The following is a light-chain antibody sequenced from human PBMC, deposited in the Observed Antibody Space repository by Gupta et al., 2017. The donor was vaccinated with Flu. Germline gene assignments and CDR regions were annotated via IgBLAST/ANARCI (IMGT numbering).Light chain of an antibody. CDR2: GNS. CDR1: SSNIGAGYD. J-gene: IGLJ1*01. Sequence: QSVLTQPPSVSGAPGQRVTISCAGSSSNIGAGYDVHWYQQLPRRAPKLLIYGNSNRASGVPDRFSGSKSGTSASLAITGLQAEDEADYYCQSVDSSHHVFGTGTKVTVL. CDR3: QSVDSSHHV. V-gene: IGLV1-40*01.